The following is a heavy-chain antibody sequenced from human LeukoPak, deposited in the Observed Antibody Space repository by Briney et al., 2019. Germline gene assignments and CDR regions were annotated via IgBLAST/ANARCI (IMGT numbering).Heavy chain of an antibody. CDR2: IYYSGST. CDR3: ARTASSSGYSSSWLYYFDY. CDR1: GGSISSGGYY. V-gene: IGHV4-61*08. Sequence: KPSQTLSLTCTVSGGSISSGGYYWSWIRQPPGKGLEWIGYIYYSGSTNYNPSLKSRVTISVDTSKNQFSLKLSSVTAADTAVYYCARTASSSGYSSSWLYYFDYWGQGTLVTVSS. J-gene: IGHJ4*02. D-gene: IGHD6-13*01.